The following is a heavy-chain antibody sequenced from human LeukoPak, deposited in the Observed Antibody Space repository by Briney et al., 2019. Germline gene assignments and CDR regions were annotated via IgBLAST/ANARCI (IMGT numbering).Heavy chain of an antibody. J-gene: IGHJ4*02. V-gene: IGHV3-23*01. CDR3: AKHEYCSGGSCYHDY. CDR1: GFTFSSYG. D-gene: IGHD2-15*01. CDR2: ISGSGANI. Sequence: GGSLRLSCVASGFTFSSYGMSWVRQAPGKGLEWVSTISGSGANIYYADSVKGRFTVSRENSKNTLYLQVNSLRLEDTAVYYCAKHEYCSGGSCYHDYWGQGTLVTVSS.